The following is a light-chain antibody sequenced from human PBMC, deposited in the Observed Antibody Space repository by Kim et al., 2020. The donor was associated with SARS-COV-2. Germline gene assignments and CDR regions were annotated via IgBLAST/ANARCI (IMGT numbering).Light chain of an antibody. CDR3: QSYDSSNVV. J-gene: IGLJ2*01. CDR1: SGSIASNY. CDR2: EDN. V-gene: IGLV6-57*03. Sequence: GTPVTLSCTRSSGSIASNYVQWYQQRPGSAPTTVIYEDNQRPSGVPDRFSGSIDSSSNAASLTISGLKTEDEADYYCQSYDSSNVVFGGGTQLTVL.